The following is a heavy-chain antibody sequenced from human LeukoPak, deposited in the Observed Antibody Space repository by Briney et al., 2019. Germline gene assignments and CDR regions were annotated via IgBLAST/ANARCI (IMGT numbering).Heavy chain of an antibody. CDR3: ARVSSSSWWALDY. CDR1: GFTFSSYW. CDR2: INTDGSST. J-gene: IGHJ4*02. V-gene: IGHV3-74*01. Sequence: PRGSLRLSCAASGFTFSSYWMHWVRQAPGKGLVWVSRINTDGSSTSYADSVKGRFTISRDNAKNTLYLQMNSLRVEDTAVYYCARVSSSSWWALDYWGQGTLVTVSS. D-gene: IGHD6-13*01.